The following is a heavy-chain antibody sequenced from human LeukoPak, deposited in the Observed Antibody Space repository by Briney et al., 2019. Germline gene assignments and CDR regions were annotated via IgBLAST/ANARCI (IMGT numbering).Heavy chain of an antibody. J-gene: IGHJ4*02. V-gene: IGHV4-39*07. CDR2: MDYSGIT. Sequence: SETLSLTCTVSGASINSSTYYWRWIRQPPGKGLEWIGIMDYSGITYSNPSLRSRVTFSLNTSKNQFSLTLNSVTAADTAVYFCARDPHHDEHGDEGFDYWGQGTLVTVSS. CDR1: GASINSSTYY. CDR3: ARDPHHDEHGDEGFDY. D-gene: IGHD4-17*01.